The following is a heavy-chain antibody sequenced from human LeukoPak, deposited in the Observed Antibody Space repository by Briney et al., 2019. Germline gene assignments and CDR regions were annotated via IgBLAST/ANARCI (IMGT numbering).Heavy chain of an antibody. V-gene: IGHV3-74*01. D-gene: IGHD3-22*01. CDR2: INSDGRTT. CDR3: AMIREG. Sequence: GGSLRLSCAASGFTFSNNWMHWVRQAPGKGLVWVSRINSDGRTTTYADSVKGRFTISRDNAKNTLYLQMNSLRAEDTAVYYCAMIREGWGQGTLVTVSS. CDR1: GFTFSNNW. J-gene: IGHJ4*02.